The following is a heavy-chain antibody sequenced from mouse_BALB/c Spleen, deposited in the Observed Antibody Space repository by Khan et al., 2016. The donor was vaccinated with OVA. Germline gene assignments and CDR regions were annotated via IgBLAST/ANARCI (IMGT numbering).Heavy chain of an antibody. D-gene: IGHD1-1*01. CDR2: IWFDGIT. CDR1: GFSFTRYF. CDR3: VSFYYGGSFYAMDY. J-gene: IGHJ4*01. V-gene: IGHV2-3*01. Sequence: QVQLKESGPGLVAPSQSLSITCTFSGFSFTRYFFTFFLQPPFPCLYFLVLIWFDGITHYHSDLNSILSISKDDSKSQVFFKLTLLQTYYPATYYCVSFYYGGSFYAMDYWGQGTSVTVSS.